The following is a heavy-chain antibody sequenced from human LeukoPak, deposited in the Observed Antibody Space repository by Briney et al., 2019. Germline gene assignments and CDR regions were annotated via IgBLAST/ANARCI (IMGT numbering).Heavy chain of an antibody. Sequence: ASVKVSCKASGYTFTGYYMHWVRQAPGQGLEWMGWINPNSGGTNYAQKFQGRVTMTRDTSISTAYMELSRLRSDDTDVYYCARGYCSGGSCYYYFDYWGQGTLVTVSS. D-gene: IGHD2-15*01. J-gene: IGHJ4*02. CDR3: ARGYCSGGSCYYYFDY. CDR1: GYTFTGYY. CDR2: INPNSGGT. V-gene: IGHV1-2*02.